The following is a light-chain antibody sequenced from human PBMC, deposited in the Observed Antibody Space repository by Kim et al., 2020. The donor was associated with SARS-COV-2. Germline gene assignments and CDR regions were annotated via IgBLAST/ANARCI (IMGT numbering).Light chain of an antibody. CDR3: QQRSSWPLT. CDR2: YAS. J-gene: IGKJ4*01. V-gene: IGKV3-11*01. Sequence: LSPGERAPLSCRASQSVTTYLAWYQQKPGQAPRLLIYYASTRAPGIPARFSGSGSGTDFTLTISSLEPEDFAVYYCQQRSSWPLTFGGGTKVDIK. CDR1: QSVTTY.